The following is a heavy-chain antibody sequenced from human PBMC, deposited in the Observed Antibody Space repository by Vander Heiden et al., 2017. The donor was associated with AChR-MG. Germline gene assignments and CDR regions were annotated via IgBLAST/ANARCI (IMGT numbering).Heavy chain of an antibody. V-gene: IGHV1-69*01. CDR3: ARDLDGSGSGHYYYYGMDV. J-gene: IGHJ6*02. CDR2: IIPIFGTA. CDR1: GGTFSSYA. Sequence: QVQLVQSGAEVKKPGSSVKVSCKASGGTFSSYAISWVRQAPGQGLEWMGGIIPIFGTANYAQKFQGRVTITADESTSTAYMELSSLRSEDTAVYYCARDLDGSGSGHYYYYGMDVWGQGTTVTVSS. D-gene: IGHD3-10*01.